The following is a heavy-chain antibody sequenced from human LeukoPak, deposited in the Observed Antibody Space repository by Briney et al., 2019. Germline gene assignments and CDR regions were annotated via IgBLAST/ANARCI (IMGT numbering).Heavy chain of an antibody. CDR2: IYYSGST. Sequence: SETLSLTCTVSGGPISSYYWSWIRQPPGKGLEGIGYIYYSGSTNYNPSLKSRVTISVDTSKNQFSLKLSSVTAADTAVYYCARDMAYVYAFDIWGQGTMVTVSS. CDR3: ARDMAYVYAFDI. J-gene: IGHJ3*02. CDR1: GGPISSYY. V-gene: IGHV4-59*01. D-gene: IGHD3-16*01.